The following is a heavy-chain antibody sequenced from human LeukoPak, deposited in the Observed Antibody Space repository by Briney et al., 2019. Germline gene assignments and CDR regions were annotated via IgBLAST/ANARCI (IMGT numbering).Heavy chain of an antibody. J-gene: IGHJ4*02. CDR2: INPSGGST. D-gene: IGHD5-12*01. V-gene: IGHV1-46*01. CDR3: ARDPSYSGYEQWVFDY. Sequence: ASVKVSYKASGYTFTSYYMHWVRQAPGQGLEWMGIINPSGGSTSYAQKFQGRVTMTRDTSTSTVYMELSSLRSEDTAVYYYARDPSYSGYEQWVFDYWGQGTLVTVSS. CDR1: GYTFTSYY.